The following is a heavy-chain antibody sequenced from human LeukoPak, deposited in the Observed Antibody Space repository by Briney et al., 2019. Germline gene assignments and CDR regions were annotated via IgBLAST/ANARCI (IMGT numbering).Heavy chain of an antibody. V-gene: IGHV3-30*03. CDR1: GFTFSSYG. D-gene: IGHD2-21*02. Sequence: GGFLRLSCAASGFTFSSYGMSWVRQAPGKGLEWVAVISYDGSNKYYADSVKGRFTISRDNSKNTLYLQMNSLRAEDTAVYYCARGSTYGDRSDFLDYWGQGTLVTVSS. CDR3: ARGSTYGDRSDFLDY. J-gene: IGHJ4*02. CDR2: ISYDGSNK.